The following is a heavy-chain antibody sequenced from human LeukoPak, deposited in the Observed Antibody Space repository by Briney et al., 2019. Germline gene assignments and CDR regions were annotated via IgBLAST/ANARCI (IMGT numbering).Heavy chain of an antibody. CDR2: IWYDGSNK. J-gene: IGHJ6*02. Sequence: PGGSLRLSCAASGFTFNSHGMHWVRQAPGKGLEWVALIWYDGSNKYYVESVKGRFTISRDNSKSTPYLQMNSLRAEDTAVYYCARANYYSSGSYYGMDVWGQGTTVTVSS. D-gene: IGHD3-10*01. CDR1: GFTFNSHG. V-gene: IGHV3-33*01. CDR3: ARANYYSSGSYYGMDV.